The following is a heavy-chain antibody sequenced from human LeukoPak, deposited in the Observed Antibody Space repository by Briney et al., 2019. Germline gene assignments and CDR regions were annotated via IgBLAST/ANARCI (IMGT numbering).Heavy chain of an antibody. CDR2: IYPGDSNT. CDR1: GXSFTSYW. J-gene: IGHJ3*01. D-gene: IGHD2/OR15-2a*01. V-gene: IGHV5-51*01. CDR3: AREIVPGRGDAYDV. Sequence: LGESLKISCKGSGXSFTSYWIGWVRQMPGKGLEWMGIIYPGDSNTKYSPSFQGQVTISADKSISTAYLQWSSLRASDNAMYYCAREIVPGRGDAYDVWGQGTMVNVFS.